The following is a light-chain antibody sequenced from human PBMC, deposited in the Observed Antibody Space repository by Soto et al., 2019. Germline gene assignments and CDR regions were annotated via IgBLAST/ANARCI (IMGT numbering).Light chain of an antibody. V-gene: IGKV3-20*01. J-gene: IGKJ1*01. CDR3: QKYGSSPGT. CDR2: GAS. Sequence: EIVLTQSPGTLSLSPGERATLSCRASQSVSSSYLAWYQQKPGQAPRLLIYGASSRATGIPDRFSGSGSGTDFTITISRLEPEDFAVYYCQKYGSSPGTFGQGTKVELK. CDR1: QSVSSSY.